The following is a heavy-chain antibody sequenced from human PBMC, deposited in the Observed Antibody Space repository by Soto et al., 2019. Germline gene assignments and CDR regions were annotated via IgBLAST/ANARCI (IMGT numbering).Heavy chain of an antibody. D-gene: IGHD6-19*01. Sequence: SETLSLTCTVSGGSISSYYWRWIRQPAGKGLERIGRIYTSGSTNYNPSLKSRVTMSVDTSKNQFSLKLSSVTAADTAVYYCATTAVAGVFDYWGQGTLVTVSS. V-gene: IGHV4-4*07. CDR3: ATTAVAGVFDY. CDR1: GGSISSYY. CDR2: IYTSGST. J-gene: IGHJ4*02.